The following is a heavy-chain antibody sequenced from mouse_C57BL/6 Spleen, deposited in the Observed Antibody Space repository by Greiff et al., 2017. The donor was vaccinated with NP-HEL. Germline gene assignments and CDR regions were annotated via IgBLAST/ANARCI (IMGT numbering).Heavy chain of an antibody. Sequence: EVKVEESGGGLVKPGGSLKLSCAASGFTFSSYAMSWVRQTPEKRLEWVATISDGGSYTYYPDNVKGRFTISRDNAKNNLYLQMSHLKSEDTAMYYCASWFSYYFDYWGQGTTLTVSS. CDR1: GFTFSSYA. V-gene: IGHV5-4*03. CDR3: ASWFSYYFDY. J-gene: IGHJ2*01. CDR2: ISDGGSYT. D-gene: IGHD1-2*01.